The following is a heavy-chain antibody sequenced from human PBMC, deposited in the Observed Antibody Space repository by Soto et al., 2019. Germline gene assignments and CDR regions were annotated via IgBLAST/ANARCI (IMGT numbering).Heavy chain of an antibody. V-gene: IGHV3-53*01. D-gene: IGHD3-16*01. J-gene: IGHJ3*01. CDR2: LYDVDGT. Sequence: DVHLVESGGGLIQPGGSLRLSCAAFGLTVSGKKYISWVRQAPGKGLEWVSALYDVDGTYYADSVKGRFTTSIDTSRTIVYLHMTRLRLDDTAVYFCATWHLQEHAYAFWGQGTTVTVSS. CDR3: ATWHLQEHAYAF. CDR1: GLTVSGKKY.